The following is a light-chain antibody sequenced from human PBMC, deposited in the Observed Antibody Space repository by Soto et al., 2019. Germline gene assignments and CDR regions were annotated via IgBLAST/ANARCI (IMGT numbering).Light chain of an antibody. J-gene: IGKJ4*01. V-gene: IGKV3-15*01. Sequence: EIVMTQSPATLPVSPGERATLSCRASQSVSSNLAWYQQKPGQAPRLLMYGESTRATGIPVRFSGSGSGTEFTLSISSLQSEDFAVYYCQQYSDWPLTFGGGTKVEIK. CDR2: GES. CDR1: QSVSSN. CDR3: QQYSDWPLT.